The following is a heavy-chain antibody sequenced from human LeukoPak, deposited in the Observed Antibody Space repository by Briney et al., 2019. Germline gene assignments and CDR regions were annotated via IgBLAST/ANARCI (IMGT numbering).Heavy chain of an antibody. CDR3: ARDRHVYSSSWYDPPLDY. CDR1: GGTFSSYA. J-gene: IGHJ4*02. V-gene: IGHV1-69*06. CDR2: IIPIFGTA. Sequence: GASVKVSCKASGGTFSSYAISWVRQAPGQGLEWMGGIIPIFGTANNAQKFQGRVTITADKSTTTVYMDLSSLRSEDTAVYYCARDRHVYSSSWYDPPLDYWGQGTLVTVSS. D-gene: IGHD6-13*01.